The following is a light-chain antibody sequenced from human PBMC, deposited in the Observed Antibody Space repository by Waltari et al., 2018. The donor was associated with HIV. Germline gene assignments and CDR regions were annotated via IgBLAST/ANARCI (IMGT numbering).Light chain of an antibody. V-gene: IGLV2-14*01. CDR1: TSDVRGQTY. CDR3: SSYTSRNTPHVL. Sequence: QSALTQPASVSGSPGQSITISCTGTTSDVRGQTYVSWYQQHPGKAPKLMIYEVSNRPSGISNRFSGSKSGNTASLNISGLQAEDEADYYCSSYTSRNTPHVLLGGGTKLTVL. J-gene: IGLJ2*01. CDR2: EVS.